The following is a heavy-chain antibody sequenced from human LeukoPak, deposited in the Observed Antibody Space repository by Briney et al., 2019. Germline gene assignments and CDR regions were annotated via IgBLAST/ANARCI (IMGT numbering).Heavy chain of an antibody. Sequence: SETLSLTCTVSGGSIGSGSYYWSWIRQPAGKGLEWIGRIYTSGSTNYNPSLKSRVTISVDTSKNQFSLKLSSVTAADTAVYYCARQYSSGWYGNWFDPWGQGTLVTVSS. CDR2: IYTSGST. CDR3: ARQYSSGWYGNWFDP. D-gene: IGHD6-19*01. J-gene: IGHJ5*02. CDR1: GGSIGSGSYY. V-gene: IGHV4-61*02.